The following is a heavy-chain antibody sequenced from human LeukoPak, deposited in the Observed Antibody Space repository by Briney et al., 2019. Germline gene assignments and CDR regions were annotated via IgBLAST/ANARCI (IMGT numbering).Heavy chain of an antibody. V-gene: IGHV4-34*01. CDR1: GGSFSGYY. Sequence: PSETLSLTCAVYGGSFSGYYWSWIRQPPGKGLEWIGEINHSGSTNYNPSLKSRVTISVDTSKNQFSLKLSSVTAADTAVYYCVRVPPPGATTMYYYYGMDVWGQGTTVTVSS. J-gene: IGHJ6*02. D-gene: IGHD1-26*01. CDR2: INHSGST. CDR3: VRVPPPGATTMYYYYGMDV.